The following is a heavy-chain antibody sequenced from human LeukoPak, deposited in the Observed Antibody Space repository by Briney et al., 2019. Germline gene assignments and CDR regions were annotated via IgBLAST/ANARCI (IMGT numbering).Heavy chain of an antibody. CDR3: ARSLRWSNWFDP. CDR2: IYYSGST. Sequence: SETLSLTCTVSGGSISSGDYYWSWIRQPPGKGLEWIGYIYYSGSTNYNPSLKSRVTISVDTSKNQFSLKLSSVTAADTAVYYCARSLRWSNWFDPWGQGTLVTVSS. D-gene: IGHD4-23*01. CDR1: GGSISSGDYY. V-gene: IGHV4-61*08. J-gene: IGHJ5*02.